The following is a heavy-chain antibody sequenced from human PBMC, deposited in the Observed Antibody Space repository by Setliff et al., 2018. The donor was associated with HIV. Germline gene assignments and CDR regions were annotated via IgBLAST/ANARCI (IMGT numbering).Heavy chain of an antibody. V-gene: IGHV4-34*01. CDR1: GFTFSTFA. J-gene: IGHJ4*02. CDR3: ATASAAGGGWFGELWITYYFDS. D-gene: IGHD3-10*01. CDR2: ISHSGST. Sequence: GSLRLSCAASGFTFSTFAMSWIRQPPGRGLEWIGEISHSGSTNYNPSLKSRVTVSVDSAKNQVSLRLTSVTAADTAVYFCATASAAGGGWFGELWITYYFDSWGQGTLVTVSS.